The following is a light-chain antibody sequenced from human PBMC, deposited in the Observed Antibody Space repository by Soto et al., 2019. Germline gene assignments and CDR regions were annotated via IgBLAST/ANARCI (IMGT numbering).Light chain of an antibody. CDR2: EVS. V-gene: IGLV2-14*01. Sequence: QSALTQPASVSGSPGQSITISCTGTSSDVGGYNYLSWYQQRPGKAPRVMIYEVSNRPSGVSNRFSGSKSGNTASLTISGLQAEDDADYFCSSYTTSGTPVFGGGTKLTVL. CDR3: SSYTTSGTPV. CDR1: SSDVGGYNY. J-gene: IGLJ3*02.